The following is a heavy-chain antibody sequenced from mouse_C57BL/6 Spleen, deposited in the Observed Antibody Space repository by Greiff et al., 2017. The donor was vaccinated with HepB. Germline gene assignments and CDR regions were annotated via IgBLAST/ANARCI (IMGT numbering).Heavy chain of an antibody. CDR1: GFTFSDFY. CDR3: ARDAPSTGYFDV. D-gene: IGHD4-1*02. CDR2: SRNKANDYTT. V-gene: IGHV7-1*01. J-gene: IGHJ1*03. Sequence: EVKVVESGGGLVQSGRSLRLSCATSGFTFSDFYMEWVRQAPGKGLEWIAASRNKANDYTTEYSASVKGRFIVSRDTSQSILYLQMNALRAEDTAIYYCARDAPSTGYFDVWGTGTTVTVSS.